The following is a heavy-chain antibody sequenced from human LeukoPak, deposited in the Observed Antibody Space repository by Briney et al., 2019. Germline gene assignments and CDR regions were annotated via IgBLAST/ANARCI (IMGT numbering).Heavy chain of an antibody. J-gene: IGHJ4*02. Sequence: GGSLRLSCAASGFTLSPFWMHWVRQPLGKGPVWVSRIGPDGSATNYADSVKGRFTISGDNARNTLYLQISSLRAEDTAVYYCARDMWGTFDYWGQGTLVTVSS. CDR3: ARDMWGTFDY. V-gene: IGHV3-74*01. D-gene: IGHD1-1*01. CDR2: IGPDGSAT. CDR1: GFTLSPFW.